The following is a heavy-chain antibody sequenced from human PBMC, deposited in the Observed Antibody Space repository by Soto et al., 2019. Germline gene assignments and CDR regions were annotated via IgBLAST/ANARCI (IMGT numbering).Heavy chain of an antibody. CDR2: ISSSGSTI. V-gene: IGHV3-48*02. Sequence: EVQLVESGGGLVQPGGSLRLSCAASGFTFSSYSMNWVRQDPGKGLEWGSYISSSGSTIYYADSVRGRFTISRDNAKNSLYLQMNSLRDEDTAVYYCARAGCRSVDFWGQGTLVTVSS. CDR3: ARAGCRSVDF. CDR1: GFTFSSYS. D-gene: IGHD3-3*01. J-gene: IGHJ4*02.